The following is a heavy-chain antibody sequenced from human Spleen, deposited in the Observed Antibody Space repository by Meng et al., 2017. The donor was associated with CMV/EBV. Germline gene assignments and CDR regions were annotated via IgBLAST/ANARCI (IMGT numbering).Heavy chain of an antibody. J-gene: IGHJ4*02. D-gene: IGHD3-3*01. V-gene: IGHV1-18*01. CDR1: AYTFMNYG. Sequence: ASVKVSCKASAYTFMNYGISWVRQAPGQGLEWMGWISTYNGHTNYAQKLQGRVTMTTDTSTSTAYMELRSLRSDDTAVYYCARAGALTIFGVVNDYFDYWGQGTLVTVSS. CDR3: ARAGALTIFGVVNDYFDY. CDR2: ISTYNGHT.